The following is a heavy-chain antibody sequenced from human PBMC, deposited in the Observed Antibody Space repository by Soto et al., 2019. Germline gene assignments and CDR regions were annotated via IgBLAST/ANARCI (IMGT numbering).Heavy chain of an antibody. V-gene: IGHV3-53*01. CDR3: ARDGYDFWSGYPLYYFDY. Sequence: PGGSLRLSCAASGFSVSSNFMTWVRQAPGKGLEWVSVIYSGGNTDYADSVKGRFTISRDNAKNSLYLQMNSLRAEDTAVYYCARDGYDFWSGYPLYYFDYWGQGTLVTVSS. CDR1: GFSVSSNF. CDR2: IYSGGNT. D-gene: IGHD3-3*01. J-gene: IGHJ4*02.